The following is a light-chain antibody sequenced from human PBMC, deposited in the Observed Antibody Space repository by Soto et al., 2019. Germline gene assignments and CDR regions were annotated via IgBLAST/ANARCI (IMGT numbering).Light chain of an antibody. CDR2: ASS. Sequence: IPFTQSPSSLSASVGDRVTVTCRASQGIGTYLVWYQQKSGKAPTVLIYASSTLQTGVPSRFSGSGSGTDFTLTISSLEPEDFAVYYCQQRSNWPPITFGQGTRLEIK. V-gene: IGKV1-9*01. CDR1: QGIGTY. J-gene: IGKJ5*01. CDR3: QQRSNWPPIT.